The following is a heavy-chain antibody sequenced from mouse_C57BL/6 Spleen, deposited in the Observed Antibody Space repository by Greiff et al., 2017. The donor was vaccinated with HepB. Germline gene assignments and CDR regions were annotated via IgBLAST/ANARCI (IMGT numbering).Heavy chain of an antibody. Sequence: QVQLQQSGPELVKPGASVKISCKASGYAFSSSWMNWVKQRPGKGLEWIGRIYPGDGDTNYNGKFKGKATLTADKSSSTAYMQLSSLTSEDSAVYFCARSDYYAMDYGGQGTSVTVSS. CDR1: GYAFSSSW. CDR3: ARSDYYAMDY. J-gene: IGHJ4*01. CDR2: IYPGDGDT. V-gene: IGHV1-82*01.